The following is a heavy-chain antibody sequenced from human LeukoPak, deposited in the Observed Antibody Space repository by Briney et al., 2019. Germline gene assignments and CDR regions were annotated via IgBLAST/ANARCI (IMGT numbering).Heavy chain of an antibody. J-gene: IGHJ4*02. Sequence: SGGSLRLSCAAAGLTFENFARSWVRRAPGKGLEWLSAMTGPADTTYYAESVKGRFPISRDYSKSMGFLQMNSLRVEDTAIYYCAKGAEIDHWGQGTLVTVSS. CDR3: AKGAEIDH. CDR2: MTGPADTT. V-gene: IGHV3-23*01. CDR1: GLTFENFA.